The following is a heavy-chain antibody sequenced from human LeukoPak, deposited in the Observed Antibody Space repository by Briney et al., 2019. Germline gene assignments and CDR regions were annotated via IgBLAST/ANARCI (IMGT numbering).Heavy chain of an antibody. D-gene: IGHD3-10*01. V-gene: IGHV3-74*01. CDR3: ASGWFGDYFDY. CDR2: INPDGGTT. CDR1: KFTFRSYW. J-gene: IGHJ4*02. Sequence: PGGSLRLSCAASKFTFRSYWMHWVRQAPGKGLVWVSRINPDGGTTNYADSVKGRFTISRDNSKNTLYLQMNSLRAEDTAVYYCASGWFGDYFDYWGQGTLVTVSS.